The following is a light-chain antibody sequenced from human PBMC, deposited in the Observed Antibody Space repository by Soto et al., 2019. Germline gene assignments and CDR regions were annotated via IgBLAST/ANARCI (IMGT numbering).Light chain of an antibody. CDR1: TSNIGSNY. CDR2: RNN. CDR3: ATWDDSLNGFYV. J-gene: IGLJ1*01. Sequence: ELTHPPSASGTPGQGVTISCSGSTSNIGSNYVYWYQQLPGTAPKLLIYRNNQRPSGVPDRFSGSKSGTSASLAISGLRSDDEADYFCATWDDSLNGFYVFGTGTKVTV. V-gene: IGLV1-47*01.